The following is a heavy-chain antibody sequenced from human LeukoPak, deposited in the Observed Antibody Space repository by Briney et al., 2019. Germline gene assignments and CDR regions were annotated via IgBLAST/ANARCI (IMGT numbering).Heavy chain of an antibody. Sequence: KPGGSLRISCKGSGYSFTSYWISWVRQMPGKGLEWMGRIDPSDSYTNYSPSFQGHVTISADKSISTAYLQWSSLKASDTAMYYCARRERYSSSSGIVDPWGQGTLVTVSS. CDR3: ARRERYSSSSGIVDP. D-gene: IGHD6-13*01. V-gene: IGHV5-10-1*01. CDR1: GYSFTSYW. J-gene: IGHJ5*02. CDR2: IDPSDSYT.